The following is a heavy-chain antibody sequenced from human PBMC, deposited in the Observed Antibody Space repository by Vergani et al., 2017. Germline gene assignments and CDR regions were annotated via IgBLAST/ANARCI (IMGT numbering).Heavy chain of an antibody. D-gene: IGHD4-17*01. V-gene: IGHV4-30-4*01. CDR2: IYYSGST. J-gene: IGHJ2*01. CDR3: ASVYGADWYFDL. Sequence: QVQLQESGPGLVKPSQTLSLTCTVSGGSISSGDYYWSWIRQPPGKGLEWIGYIYYSGSTNYNPSLKSRVSRSVDTSKNQFSLKLSSVTAADTAVYDCASVYGADWYFDLWGRGTLVTVSS. CDR1: GGSISSGDYY.